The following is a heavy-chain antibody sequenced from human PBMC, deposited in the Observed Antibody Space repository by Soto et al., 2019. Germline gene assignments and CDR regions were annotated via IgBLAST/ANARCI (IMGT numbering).Heavy chain of an antibody. D-gene: IGHD1-26*01. J-gene: IGHJ4*02. CDR2: ISSDGNHK. CDR3: TRWEQPLFKY. V-gene: IGHV3-30-3*01. Sequence: QVQLVESGGGVVQPGRSLRLSCAASGFTVSAYTMHWVRQAPGKGLEWVAVISSDGNHKYYTDSVKGRFTISRDTSTNTLYLQMNSLRAEDTAVYYCTRWEQPLFKYWGQGTLVTVSS. CDR1: GFTVSAYT.